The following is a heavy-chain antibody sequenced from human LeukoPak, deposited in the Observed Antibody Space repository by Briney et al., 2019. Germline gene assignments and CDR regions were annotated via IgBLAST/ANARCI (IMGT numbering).Heavy chain of an antibody. V-gene: IGHV1-46*01. CDR1: GCTFTGYY. CDR3: ARDLSAAAGPFDY. Sequence: ASVKVSCKASGCTFTGYYIHWVRQAPGQGLEWMGIINPSGGSTSYAQKFQGRVTMTRDTSTSTAYMELSSLRSEDTAVYYCARDLSAAAGPFDYWGQGTLVTVSS. D-gene: IGHD6-13*01. CDR2: INPSGGST. J-gene: IGHJ4*02.